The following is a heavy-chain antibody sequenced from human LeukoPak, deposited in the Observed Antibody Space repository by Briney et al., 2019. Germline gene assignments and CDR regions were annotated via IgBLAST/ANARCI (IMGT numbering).Heavy chain of an antibody. J-gene: IGHJ4*02. CDR3: ARHGSTDYFDY. CDR2: SWYSGST. Sequence: KPSETLSLTCAVSGGSIRSTTSYWGWIRQPPGKGVEWIGRSWYSGSTCYNPALKSRVTMSVDTSKDQLSLRLSSVTAADTAVYYCARHGSTDYFDYWGQGTLVTVSS. V-gene: IGHV4-39*01. D-gene: IGHD2-2*03. CDR1: GGSIRSTTSY.